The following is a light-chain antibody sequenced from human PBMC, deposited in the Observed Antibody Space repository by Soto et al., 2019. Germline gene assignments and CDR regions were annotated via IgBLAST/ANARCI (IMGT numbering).Light chain of an antibody. V-gene: IGLV1-40*01. J-gene: IGLJ1*01. CDR3: QSYDSSLSGYV. Sequence: QSVLTQPPSVSGAPGRRVTISCTGSSCNIGAGYDVHWYQQLPGTAPKLLIYGDTNRPSGVPDRFSGSKSGTSASLAITGLQAEDEADYYCQSYDSSLSGYVFGTGTKVTAL. CDR1: SCNIGAGYD. CDR2: GDT.